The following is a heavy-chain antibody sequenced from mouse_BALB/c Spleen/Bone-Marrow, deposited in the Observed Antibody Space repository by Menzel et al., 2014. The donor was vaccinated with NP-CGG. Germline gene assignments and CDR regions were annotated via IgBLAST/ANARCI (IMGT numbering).Heavy chain of an antibody. Sequence: VQLVESGPELVKPGPSVRISCKASGYTFTSYYIHWVKQRPGQGLEWIGWIYPGNVNTKYNEKFKGKATLTADKSSSTAYMQLSSLTSEDSAVYFCARWGNYGDYAMDYWGQGTSVTVSS. CDR2: IYPGNVNT. V-gene: IGHV1S56*01. D-gene: IGHD2-1*01. CDR3: ARWGNYGDYAMDY. J-gene: IGHJ4*01. CDR1: GYTFTSYY.